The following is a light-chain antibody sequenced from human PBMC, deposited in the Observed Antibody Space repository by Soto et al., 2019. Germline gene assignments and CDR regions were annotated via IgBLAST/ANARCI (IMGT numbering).Light chain of an antibody. CDR3: QQFNAYPLT. Sequence: DIQLTQSPSFLSASVGDRVTISCRASQGISDYLAWYQQKPGKAPKLLIYGTSTLQSGVPSRFSGSASGTEFTLTISSLQPEDFATYFCQQFNAYPLTFGGGTKLEIK. CDR1: QGISDY. J-gene: IGKJ4*01. CDR2: GTS. V-gene: IGKV1-9*01.